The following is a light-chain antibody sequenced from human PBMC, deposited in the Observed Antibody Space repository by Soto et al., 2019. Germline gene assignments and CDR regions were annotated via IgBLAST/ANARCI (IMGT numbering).Light chain of an antibody. CDR3: QQYGREQRFLLT. CDR1: QSVYSNY. V-gene: IGKV3-20*01. J-gene: IGKJ3*01. CDR2: AAA. Sequence: EIVLTQSPGTLSLSPGERATLSCRASQSVYSNYLAWYQLKPGQAPRLLIYAAARRATGIPDRFIGSGSGTDFTLTISRLEHEDSSVDYCQQYGREQRFLLTFGPGTKVEIK.